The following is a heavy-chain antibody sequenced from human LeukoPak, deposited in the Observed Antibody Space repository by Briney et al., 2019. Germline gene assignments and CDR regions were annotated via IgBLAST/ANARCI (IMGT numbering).Heavy chain of an antibody. V-gene: IGHV4-34*01. CDR1: GGSFSGYY. J-gene: IGHJ5*02. CDR2: INHSGST. D-gene: IGHD2-2*01. Sequence: SETLSLTCAVYGGSFSGYYWSWIRQPPGKGLEWIGEINHSGSTNYNPSLKSRVTISVDTSKYQFSLKLSSVTAADTAVYYCARRYCISTSCYVYWFDPGGQGTLVTVSS. CDR3: ARRYCISTSCYVYWFDP.